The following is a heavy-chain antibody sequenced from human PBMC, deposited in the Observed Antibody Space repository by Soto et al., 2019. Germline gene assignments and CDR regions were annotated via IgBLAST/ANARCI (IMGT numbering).Heavy chain of an antibody. J-gene: IGHJ6*03. D-gene: IGHD7-27*01. V-gene: IGHV1-69*08. CDR3: ARGESSYHMGTFPFYFLDV. Sequence: QVQLGQSGPEVKKSASSVKVSCTLSGGTFTPDPISWLRRAPGQGLEWMGRTIPTLGTGNYAQKLQGRVTITKDKSTNPVYIELGSRTSEDTAVYYCARGESSYHMGTFPFYFLDVWGNGTTVTVSS. CDR1: GGTFTPDP. CDR2: TIPTLGTG.